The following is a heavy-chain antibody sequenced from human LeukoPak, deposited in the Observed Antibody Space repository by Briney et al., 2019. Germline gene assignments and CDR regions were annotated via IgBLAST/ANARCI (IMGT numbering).Heavy chain of an antibody. CDR1: GVIFNNYW. V-gene: IGHV3-7*02. D-gene: IGHD2/OR15-2a*01. CDR3: AIASSFLGGH. CDR2: IKQDGSEK. J-gene: IGHJ4*02. Sequence: GGSLRLSCSASGVIFNNYWMTWVRQAPGKGLEWVANIKQDGSEKYYVDSVKGRFIISRDNGENSLFLQLNSLRGEDTAVSSCAIASSFLGGHGGEGTLV.